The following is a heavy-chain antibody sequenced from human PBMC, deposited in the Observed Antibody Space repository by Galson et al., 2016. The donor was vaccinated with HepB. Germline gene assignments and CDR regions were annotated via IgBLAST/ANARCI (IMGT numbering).Heavy chain of an antibody. CDR2: MYHSGNT. J-gene: IGHJ5*02. CDR3: ARVIYSNSWRNPGRRFDP. CDR1: GYSISSGYY. D-gene: IGHD2/OR15-2a*01. V-gene: IGHV4-38-2*02. Sequence: SETLSLTCSVSGYSISSGYYWGWIRQPPGEGLEWIGSMYHSGNTYYNPSLKSRVTISADTSKNQFSLRLSSVTAADTAVHYCARVIYSNSWRNPGRRFDPWGQGTLVTVSS.